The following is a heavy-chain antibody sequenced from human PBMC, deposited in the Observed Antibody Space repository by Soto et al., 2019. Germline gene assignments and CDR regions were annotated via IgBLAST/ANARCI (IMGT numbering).Heavy chain of an antibody. CDR3: ARSAYYYGSGSRKKANWFDP. J-gene: IGHJ5*02. D-gene: IGHD3-10*01. Sequence: EVQLVESGGGLVQPGGSLRLSCAASGFTFSSYSMNWVRQAPGKGLEWVSYISSSSSTIYYADSVKGRFTISRDNAKNSLYLQMNSLRAEDTAVYYCARSAYYYGSGSRKKANWFDPWGQGTLVTVSS. CDR1: GFTFSSYS. V-gene: IGHV3-48*01. CDR2: ISSSSSTI.